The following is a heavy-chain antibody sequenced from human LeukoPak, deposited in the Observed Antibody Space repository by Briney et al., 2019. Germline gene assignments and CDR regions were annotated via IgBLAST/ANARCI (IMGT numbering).Heavy chain of an antibody. Sequence: SETLSLTCTVSGGSISSYYWSWIRQPPGKGLEWIGYIYYSGSTNYNPSLKSRVTISVDTSKNQFSLKLSSVTAADTAVYYCARHQGAHYDSSGYHFDYWGQGTLVTVSS. J-gene: IGHJ4*02. V-gene: IGHV4-59*08. CDR3: ARHQGAHYDSSGYHFDY. CDR2: IYYSGST. CDR1: GGSISSYY. D-gene: IGHD3-22*01.